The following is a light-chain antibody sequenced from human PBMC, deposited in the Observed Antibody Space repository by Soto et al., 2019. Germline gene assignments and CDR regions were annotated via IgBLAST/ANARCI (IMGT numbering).Light chain of an antibody. CDR3: QQSYNTPYT. CDR1: QAIRVD. V-gene: IGKV1-39*01. J-gene: IGKJ2*01. CDR2: AAS. Sequence: DIQVTQSPSSLSASVGDRVTITCRASQAIRVDLNWYQQKPGKAPNLLIYAASSLLSGVPSRFSGSGSGTDFTLNISSLQPEDFATYYCQQSYNTPYTFGQGTKLEIK.